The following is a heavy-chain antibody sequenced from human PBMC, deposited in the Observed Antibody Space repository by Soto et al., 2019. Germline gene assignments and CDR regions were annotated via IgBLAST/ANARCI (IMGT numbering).Heavy chain of an antibody. J-gene: IGHJ4*02. V-gene: IGHV4-30-4*08. D-gene: IGHD3-22*01. CDR2: IYYSGST. CDR1: GDSINNGAYY. CDR3: ARGPRYYYDSSGYGFDY. Sequence: PSETLSLTCSVSGDSINNGAYYWNWIRQHTDKSLEWIGYIYYSGSTYYDSSLKSRVTISVDTSKNQFSLKLSSVTAADTVVYYCARGPRYYYDSSGYGFDYWGQGTLVTVSS.